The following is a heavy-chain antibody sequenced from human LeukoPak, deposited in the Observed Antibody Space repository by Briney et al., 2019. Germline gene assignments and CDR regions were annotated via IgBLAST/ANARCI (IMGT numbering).Heavy chain of an antibody. V-gene: IGHV4-34*01. Sequence: PSETLSLTCAVSGGSFSGYYWSWIRQPPGKGLEWIGEISHSGSTNYNPSPKRRVTISVDTYKNQFSLELSSVTAADTAVYYCARRGIAVAGETWGQGTLVAVSS. CDR2: ISHSGST. CDR3: ARRGIAVAGET. J-gene: IGHJ5*02. D-gene: IGHD6-19*01. CDR1: GGSFSGYY.